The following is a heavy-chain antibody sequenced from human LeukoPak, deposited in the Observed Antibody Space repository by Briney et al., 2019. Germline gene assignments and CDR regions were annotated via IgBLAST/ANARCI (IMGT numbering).Heavy chain of an antibody. J-gene: IGHJ6*02. Sequence: PSETLSLTCTVSGGSISSYYWSWIRQPPGKGLEWIGYVYYSGSTNYNPSLKSRVTISVDTSKNQFSLKLSSVTAADTAVYYCARVLAGTTVWGWVGMDVWGQGTTVTVPS. CDR1: GGSISSYY. V-gene: IGHV4-59*08. CDR2: VYYSGST. CDR3: ARVLAGTTVWGWVGMDV. D-gene: IGHD3-10*01.